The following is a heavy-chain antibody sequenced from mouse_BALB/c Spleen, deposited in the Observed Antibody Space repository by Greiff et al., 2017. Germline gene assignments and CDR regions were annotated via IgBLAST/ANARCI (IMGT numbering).Heavy chain of an antibody. V-gene: IGHV5-12-1*01. Sequence: EVQLVESGGGLVKPGGSLKLSCAASGFAFSSYDMSWVRQTPEKRLEWVAYISSGGGSTYYPDTVKGRFTISRDNAKNTLYLQMSSLKSEDTAMYYCARNHYGNYLDFDYWGQGTTLTVSS. D-gene: IGHD2-1*01. CDR1: GFAFSSYD. CDR3: ARNHYGNYLDFDY. J-gene: IGHJ2*01. CDR2: ISSGGGST.